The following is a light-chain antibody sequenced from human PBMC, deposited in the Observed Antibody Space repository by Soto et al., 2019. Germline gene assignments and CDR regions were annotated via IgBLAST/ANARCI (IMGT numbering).Light chain of an antibody. CDR1: SSDVGGYNY. CDR3: SSYTSTTTYVL. V-gene: IGLV2-14*01. J-gene: IGLJ2*01. CDR2: DVS. Sequence: QSALTQPASVSGSPGQSITISCTGTSSDVGGYNYVSWYQQHPDTAPKLMIFDVSNRPSGVSNRFSGSKSVNTASLTISGLQTEDEADYYCSSYTSTTTYVLFGGGTKLTVL.